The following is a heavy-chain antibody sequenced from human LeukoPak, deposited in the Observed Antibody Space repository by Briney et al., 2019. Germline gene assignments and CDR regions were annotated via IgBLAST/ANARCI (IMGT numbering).Heavy chain of an antibody. V-gene: IGHV1-69*06. CDR1: GGTFSSYA. Sequence: SVKVSCKASGGTFSSYAISWVRQAPGQGLEWMGGIILIFGTANYAQKFQGRVTMTEDTSTDTAYMELSSLRSEDTAVYYCATAPMTTVTTHGYPLFDYWGQGTLVTVSS. J-gene: IGHJ4*02. CDR2: IILIFGTA. CDR3: ATAPMTTVTTHGYPLFDY. D-gene: IGHD4-17*01.